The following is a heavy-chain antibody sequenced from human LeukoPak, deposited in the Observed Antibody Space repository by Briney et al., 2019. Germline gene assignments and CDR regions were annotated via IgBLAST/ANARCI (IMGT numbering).Heavy chain of an antibody. CDR2: IKQDGSEK. D-gene: IGHD3-10*01. Sequence: GGSLRLSCAASGFTFSSYWMSWVRQAPGKGLEWVANIKQDGSEKYYVDSVKGRFTISRDNAKNSLYLQMNSLRAEDTAVYYCAKESPMVRGVGDYWGQGTLVTVSS. CDR3: AKESPMVRGVGDY. V-gene: IGHV3-7*01. CDR1: GFTFSSYW. J-gene: IGHJ4*02.